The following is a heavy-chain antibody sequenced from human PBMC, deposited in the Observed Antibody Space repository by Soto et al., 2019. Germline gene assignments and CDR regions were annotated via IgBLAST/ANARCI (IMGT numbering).Heavy chain of an antibody. D-gene: IGHD4-17*01. J-gene: IGHJ2*01. Sequence: QVQLVESGGGVVQPGRSLRLSCAASGFTFSSYAMDWVRQAPGKGLEWVAVISYAGSNKYYADSVKGRFTISRDNSKNTLHLQMNSLRAEETAVLYCAREVGGYSDYDGYFDIWGRSTVRSVSA. CDR1: GFTFSSYA. CDR2: ISYAGSNK. CDR3: AREVGGYSDYDGYFDI. V-gene: IGHV3-30-3*01.